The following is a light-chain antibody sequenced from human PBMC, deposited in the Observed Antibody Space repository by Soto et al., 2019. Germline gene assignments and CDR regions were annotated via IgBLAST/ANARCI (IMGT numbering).Light chain of an antibody. Sequence: EIVLTQSPGTLSLSPGERATLSCSASQSVSSSYLAWYQQKPGQAPRLLIYGSSSRATGIPYRFSGSASGTDFTPTISRRDPEDFAVYYCRQYVSSPLTFGGGTKVEIK. CDR2: GSS. CDR3: RQYVSSPLT. J-gene: IGKJ4*01. CDR1: QSVSSSY. V-gene: IGKV3-20*01.